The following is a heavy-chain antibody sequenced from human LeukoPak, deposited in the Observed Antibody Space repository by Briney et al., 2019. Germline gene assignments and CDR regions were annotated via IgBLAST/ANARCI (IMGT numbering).Heavy chain of an antibody. D-gene: IGHD6-19*01. CDR1: GFAVSSSY. Sequence: GGSLRLSCAASGFAVSSSYMSWVRQAPGKGLEWVSVIYSGGSTYYVDSVKGRFTISRDNSKNTLYLQMNSLKAEDTAVYYCVREGYSSGWFRNWGQGTLVSVSS. CDR3: VREGYSSGWFRN. J-gene: IGHJ4*02. CDR2: IYSGGST. V-gene: IGHV3-53*01.